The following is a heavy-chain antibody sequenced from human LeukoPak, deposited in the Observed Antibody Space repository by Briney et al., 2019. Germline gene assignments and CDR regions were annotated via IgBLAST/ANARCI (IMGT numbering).Heavy chain of an antibody. J-gene: IGHJ4*02. CDR3: AGGPWDFDW. CDR1: RFTVNRNY. V-gene: IGHV3-66*01. Sequence: PAVTLTLSCSVYRFTVNRNYMIWLRQAPGKGLEWVSDLYSGGSTYYADSVKGRFTISRDNSKNTLYLQMNSLRAEDTAVYYSAGGPWDFDWWGQGTQVSVSS. D-gene: IGHD1-26*01. CDR2: LYSGGST.